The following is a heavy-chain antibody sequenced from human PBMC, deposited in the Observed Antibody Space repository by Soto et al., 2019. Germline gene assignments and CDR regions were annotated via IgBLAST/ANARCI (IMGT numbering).Heavy chain of an antibody. V-gene: IGHV3-23*01. Sequence: GGSLRLSCAASGFTFSNYAMNWVRQAPGKGLEWVSAVTSSESTSYAASVRGRFTISRDNSKNTVYVQMNSLRDEDTAVYYCATDNYGVDVWGLGTTVTVSS. CDR1: GFTFSNYA. J-gene: IGHJ6*02. CDR3: ATDNYGVDV. CDR2: VTSSEST.